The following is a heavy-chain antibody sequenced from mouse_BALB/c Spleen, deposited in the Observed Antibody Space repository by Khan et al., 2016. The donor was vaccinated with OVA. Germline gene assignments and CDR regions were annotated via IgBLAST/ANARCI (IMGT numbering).Heavy chain of an antibody. J-gene: IGHJ3*01. D-gene: IGHD2-13*01. Sequence: VQLQQSGPELMKPGASVKISCKASGYSFTSYYIHWVKQSHGQSLEWIGYIDPFNGGTNYNQKFKGTATLTVAKSSSTAYMHLSSLTSEDSAVYYCTRLGTTGWFAYWGQGTLVTVSA. CDR2: IDPFNGGT. V-gene: IGHV1S135*01. CDR1: GYSFTSYY. CDR3: TRLGTTGWFAY.